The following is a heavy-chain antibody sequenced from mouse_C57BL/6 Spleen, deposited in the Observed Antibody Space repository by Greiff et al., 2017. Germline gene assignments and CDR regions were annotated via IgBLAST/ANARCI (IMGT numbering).Heavy chain of an antibody. V-gene: IGHV1-55*01. CDR3: ARRWTGEYYAMDY. CDR1: GYTFTSYW. Sequence: QVQLQQPGAELVKPGASVKMSCKASGYTFTSYWITWVKQRPGQGLEWIGDIYPGSGSTNYNEKFKSKATLTVDTSSSTAYMQLSSLTSEDSAVYYCARRWTGEYYAMDYWGQGTSVTVSS. J-gene: IGHJ4*01. CDR2: IYPGSGST. D-gene: IGHD1-1*02.